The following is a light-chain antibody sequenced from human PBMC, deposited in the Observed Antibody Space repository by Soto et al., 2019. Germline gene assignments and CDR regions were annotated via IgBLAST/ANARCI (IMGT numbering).Light chain of an antibody. J-gene: IGKJ5*01. CDR1: QIVSSRF. CDR2: GAS. V-gene: IGKV3-20*01. Sequence: EIVLTQSPVTLSLSPGESATLSCGASQIVSSRFLAWYQQKPGQAPRLLIYGASTRATGIPARFSGSGSGTEYTLTISRLEPEDFAVYYCQQYNTWPPINFGQGTRLEIK. CDR3: QQYNTWPPIN.